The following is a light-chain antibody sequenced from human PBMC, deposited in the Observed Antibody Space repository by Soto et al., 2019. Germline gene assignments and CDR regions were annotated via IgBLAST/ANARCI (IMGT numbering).Light chain of an antibody. CDR2: KAS. V-gene: IGKV1-5*03. Sequence: IHMTQSPSSLSAFVGDRVTLTCRASEAISHYLNWYQQKPGKAPKLLIYKASTLESGVPSRFSGSGSGTEFTLTISSLQPDDSATYYCQQYSSLYTFGQGTKLEIK. CDR3: QQYSSLYT. CDR1: EAISHY. J-gene: IGKJ2*01.